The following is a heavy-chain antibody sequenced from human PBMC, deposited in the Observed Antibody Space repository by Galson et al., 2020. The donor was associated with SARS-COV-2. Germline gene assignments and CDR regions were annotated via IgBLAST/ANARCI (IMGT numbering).Heavy chain of an antibody. D-gene: IGHD3-22*01. CDR2: MSYDGRNK. V-gene: IGHV3-30*04. J-gene: IGHJ6*02. CDR3: ARDYYDSSGYSTNGMDV. Sequence: GGSLRLSCAASGFTFSRYAVHWVRQAPGKGLEWVAVMSYDGRNKHYADSVKGRFTISRDNSKNTLYLQMNSLRPEDTGVYSCARDYYDSSGYSTNGMDVWGQGTPVSVSS. CDR1: GFTFSRYA.